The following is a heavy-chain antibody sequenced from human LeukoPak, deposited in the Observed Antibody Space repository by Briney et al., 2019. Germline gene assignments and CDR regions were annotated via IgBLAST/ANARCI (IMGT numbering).Heavy chain of an antibody. J-gene: IGHJ3*02. CDR1: GGSISCYY. V-gene: IGHV4-59*01. D-gene: IGHD6-19*01. Sequence: PSETLSLTCTVSGGSISCYYWSWIRQPPGKGLEWIGYIYYSGSTNYNPSLKSRVTISVDTSKNQFSLKLSSVTAADTAVYYCARGAGSGWYFVSHASHAFDIWGQGTMVTVSS. CDR3: ARGAGSGWYFVSHASHAFDI. CDR2: IYYSGST.